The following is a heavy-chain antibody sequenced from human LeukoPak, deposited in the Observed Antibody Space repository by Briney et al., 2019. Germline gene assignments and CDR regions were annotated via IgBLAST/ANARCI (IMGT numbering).Heavy chain of an antibody. D-gene: IGHD5-18*01. J-gene: IGHJ4*02. V-gene: IGHV1-69*13. CDR1: GGTFTTYA. Sequence: SVKVSCKASGGTFTTYAISWVRQAPGQGLKWMGGIIPISRTTKYAQKFQGRVTITADEFTSTAYMELSSLRSEDTAVYYCASGRYSYDSPTFFDFWGQGTLVTVSS. CDR2: IIPISRTT. CDR3: ASGRYSYDSPTFFDF.